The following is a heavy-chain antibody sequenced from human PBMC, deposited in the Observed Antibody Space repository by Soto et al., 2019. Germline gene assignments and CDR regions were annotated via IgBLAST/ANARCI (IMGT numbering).Heavy chain of an antibody. CDR3: AKGHGDSLGVYFDN. V-gene: IGHV3-23*01. J-gene: IGHJ4*02. D-gene: IGHD4-17*01. Sequence: EVQLLESGGGLVQSGGSLRLSCAASGFTFSSYGMDWVRQAPGKGLEWVSHINGYGGDTYYADSVKGRFTISRDNSRDTVSLRMTSLRAEDTAIYYFAKGHGDSLGVYFDNWGQGTLVTVSS. CDR2: INGYGGDT. CDR1: GFTFSSYG.